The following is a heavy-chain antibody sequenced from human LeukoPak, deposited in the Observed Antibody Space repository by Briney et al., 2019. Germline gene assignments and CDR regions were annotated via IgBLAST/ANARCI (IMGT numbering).Heavy chain of an antibody. CDR2: ISSTGGTI. J-gene: IGHJ3*02. V-gene: IGHV3-48*01. D-gene: IGHD2-15*01. CDR3: ARGYSRAAFDI. CDR1: GFIFSSYA. Sequence: PGGSLRLSCAASGFIFSSYAMNWVRQAPGKGLEWVSFISSTGGTIYYADSVKGRFTVSRDNGKNSLLLQMNSLRAEDTALYYCARGYSRAAFDIWGQGTVVAVSS.